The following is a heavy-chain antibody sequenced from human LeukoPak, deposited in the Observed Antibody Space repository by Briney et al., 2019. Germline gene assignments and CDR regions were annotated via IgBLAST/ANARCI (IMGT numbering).Heavy chain of an antibody. CDR3: ARDRIAVADTHWFDP. D-gene: IGHD6-19*01. J-gene: IGHJ5*02. CDR1: GFTFSSYG. Sequence: GRSLRLSCAASGFTFSSYGMHWVRQAPGKGLEWVAVIWYDGSNKYYADSVKGRFTISRDNSKNTLYLQMNSLRAEDTAVYYCARDRIAVADTHWFDPWGQGTLVTVSS. CDR2: IWYDGSNK. V-gene: IGHV3-33*01.